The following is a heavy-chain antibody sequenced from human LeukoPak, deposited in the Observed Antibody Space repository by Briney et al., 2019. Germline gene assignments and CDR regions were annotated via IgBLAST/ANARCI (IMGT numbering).Heavy chain of an antibody. D-gene: IGHD2-15*01. V-gene: IGHV2-70*11. J-gene: IGHJ4*02. CDR2: IDWDDDK. Sequence: SGPTLVNPTQTLTLTCTFSGFSLSTSGMCVSWIRQPPGKALEWLARIDWDDDKYYSTSLKTRLTTSKDTSKNQVVLTMTNMDPVDTATYYCARLVVVAATINFDYWGQGTLVTVSS. CDR3: ARLVVVAATINFDY. CDR1: GFSLSTSGMC.